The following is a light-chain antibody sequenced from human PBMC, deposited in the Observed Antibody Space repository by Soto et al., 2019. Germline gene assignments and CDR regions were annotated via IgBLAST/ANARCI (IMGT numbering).Light chain of an antibody. CDR2: DVS. V-gene: IGLV2-11*01. J-gene: IGLJ2*01. CDR1: SSDVGGYNY. Sequence: QSALTQPRSVSGSPGQSVTISCTGTSSDVGGYNYVSWYQQHPGKAPKLMIYDVSTRPSGVPDRFSGSKSGNTASLTISGLKTEDEADYYCQSYDSSNPVVFGGGTKLTVL. CDR3: QSYDSSNPVV.